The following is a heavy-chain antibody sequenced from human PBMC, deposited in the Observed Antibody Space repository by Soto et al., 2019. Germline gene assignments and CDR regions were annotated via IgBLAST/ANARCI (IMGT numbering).Heavy chain of an antibody. J-gene: IGHJ6*02. CDR3: ARDRYSYYDFWSGSLPYYYYGMDV. V-gene: IGHV3-23*01. Sequence: GGSLRLSCAASGFTFSIYAMSWVRQAPGKGLEYVSSISANVDNTYYADSVKGRFTISRDNAKNSLYLQMNSLRAEDTAVYYCARDRYSYYDFWSGSLPYYYYGMDVWGQGTTVTV. D-gene: IGHD3-3*01. CDR2: ISANVDNT. CDR1: GFTFSIYA.